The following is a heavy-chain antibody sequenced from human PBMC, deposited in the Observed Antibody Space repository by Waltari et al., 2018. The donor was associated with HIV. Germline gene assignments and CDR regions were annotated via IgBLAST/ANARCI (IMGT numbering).Heavy chain of an antibody. D-gene: IGHD6-6*01. J-gene: IGHJ4*02. CDR1: GGTFSSYT. V-gene: IGHV1-69*02. Sequence: QVQLVQSGAEVKKPGSSVTVSCKASGGTFSSYTISWVRQAPGQGLEWMGRIIPILGIANYAQKFQGRVTITADKSTSTAYMELSSLRSEDTAVYYCARGDSSSSGGYWGQGTLVTVSS. CDR3: ARGDSSSSGGY. CDR2: IIPILGIA.